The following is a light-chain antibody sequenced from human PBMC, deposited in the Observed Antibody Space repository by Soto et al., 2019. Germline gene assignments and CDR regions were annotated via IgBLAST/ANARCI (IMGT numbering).Light chain of an antibody. CDR2: DNN. Sequence: QSVLTQPPSVSAAPGQRVTISCSGSNSNIANNYVSWYQHLPGTGPKLLIYDNNKRPSGISDRFSASKSGTSATLAITGLQTGDEGHYYCGTCDRNLRIVVFGGGTQLTVL. CDR3: GTCDRNLRIVV. J-gene: IGLJ2*01. CDR1: NSNIANNY. V-gene: IGLV1-51*01.